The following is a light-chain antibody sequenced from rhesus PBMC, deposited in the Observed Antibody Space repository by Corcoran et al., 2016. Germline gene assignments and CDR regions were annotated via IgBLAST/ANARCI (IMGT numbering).Light chain of an antibody. J-gene: IGKJ2*01. V-gene: IGKV1S8*01. CDR3: QHYYSLPYS. Sequence: DIQMTQSPSSLSASIGDRVTITCRASQDITNDLAWYQQKPGEIPKFLIYEASTLQSGIPSRFSGSGAGTDFTLTISSLQPEDFATYYCQHYYSLPYSFGQGTRVEIQ. CDR1: QDITND. CDR2: EAS.